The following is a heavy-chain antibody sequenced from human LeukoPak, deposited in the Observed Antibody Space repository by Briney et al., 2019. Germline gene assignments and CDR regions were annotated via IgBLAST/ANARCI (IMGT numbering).Heavy chain of an antibody. Sequence: GASVKVSCKASGYTLTNYALNWVRQAPGQGLEWMGWINTNTGNPTYAQGFTGRFVFSLDTSVNTAYLQISSLKAEDTAIYYCARVQGCCSTTSCYPHYWGQGTLVTVSS. CDR1: GYTLTNYA. V-gene: IGHV7-4-1*02. D-gene: IGHD2-2*01. CDR2: INTNTGNP. CDR3: ARVQGCCSTTSCYPHY. J-gene: IGHJ4*02.